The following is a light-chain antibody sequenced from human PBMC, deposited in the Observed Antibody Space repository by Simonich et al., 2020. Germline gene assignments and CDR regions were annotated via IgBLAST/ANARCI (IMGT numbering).Light chain of an antibody. J-gene: IGLJ3*02. CDR3: QSYDSSNHEV. CDR2: EDN. V-gene: IGLV6-57*01. Sequence: NFMLTQPHSVSESPGKTVTISCTRSSGSIASNYVQWYQQRPGSSPTTDIYEDNQRPSGVPDRFSGSIDSSSNSASLTISGLKTEDEADYYCQSYDSSNHEVFGGGTKLTVL. CDR1: SGSIASNY.